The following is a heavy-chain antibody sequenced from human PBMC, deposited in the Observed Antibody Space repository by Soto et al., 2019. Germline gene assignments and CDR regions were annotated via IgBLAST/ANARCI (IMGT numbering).Heavy chain of an antibody. V-gene: IGHV4-30-4*01. CDR3: ARDARPPGSGSSNWFDP. J-gene: IGHJ5*02. Sequence: SETLSLTCTVSGGSISSGDYYWSWIRQPPGKGLEWIGYIYYSGSTYYNPSLKSRVTTSIDTSRNQFSLKLTPVTAADTAVYYCARDARPPGSGSSNWFDPWGQGTLVTVSS. D-gene: IGHD3-10*01. CDR2: IYYSGST. CDR1: GGSISSGDYY.